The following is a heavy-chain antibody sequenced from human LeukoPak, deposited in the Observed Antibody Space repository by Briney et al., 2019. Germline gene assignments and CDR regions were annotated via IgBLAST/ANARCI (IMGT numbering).Heavy chain of an antibody. V-gene: IGHV3-9*01. Sequence: GGSLRLSCAASGFTFGDYAMHWVRQAPGKGLEWVPGISWNSGSIGYADSVKGRFTISRDNAKNSLYLQMNSLRAEDTALYYCAKGGYSYGYGHDAFDIWGQGTMVTVSS. CDR3: AKGGYSYGYGHDAFDI. CDR1: GFTFGDYA. D-gene: IGHD5-18*01. J-gene: IGHJ3*02. CDR2: ISWNSGSI.